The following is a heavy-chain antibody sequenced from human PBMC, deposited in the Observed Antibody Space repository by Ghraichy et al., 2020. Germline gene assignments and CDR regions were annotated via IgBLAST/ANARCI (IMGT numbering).Heavy chain of an antibody. J-gene: IGHJ6*02. CDR1: GGSFSGYY. Sequence: SETLSLTCAVYGGSFSGYYWSWIRQPPGKGLEWIGEINHSGSTNYNPSLKSRVTISVDTSKNQFSLKLSSVTAADTAVYYCARAHKSGYSSHYYYYYGMDVWGQGTTVTVSS. CDR2: INHSGST. V-gene: IGHV4-34*01. CDR3: ARAHKSGYSSHYYYYYGMDV. D-gene: IGHD6-13*01.